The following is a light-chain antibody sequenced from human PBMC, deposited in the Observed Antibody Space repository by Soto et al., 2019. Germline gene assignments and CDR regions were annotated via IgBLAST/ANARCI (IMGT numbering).Light chain of an antibody. CDR3: SSYTSRSTLV. Sequence: QSALTQPASVSGSPGQSITISCTGTSGDVGGYNSVSWYQQHPGKAPKLMIYDVSNRPSGVSNRFSGSKSGNTASLTISGLQAEDEADYYCSSYTSRSTLVFGGGTKLTVL. V-gene: IGLV2-14*01. J-gene: IGLJ2*01. CDR1: SGDVGGYNS. CDR2: DVS.